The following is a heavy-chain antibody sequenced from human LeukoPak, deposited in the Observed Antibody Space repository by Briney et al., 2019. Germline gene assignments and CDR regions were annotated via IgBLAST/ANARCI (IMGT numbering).Heavy chain of an antibody. D-gene: IGHD2-21*02. CDR2: INPSGGST. CDR1: GYTFTSYY. J-gene: IGHJ3*02. CDR3: AREGRWHIVVVTAPSDAFDI. Sequence: ASVKVSCKASGYTFTSYYMHWVRQAPGQGLEWVGIINPSGGSTSYAQKFQGRVTVTRDTSTSTVYMELSSLRSEDTAVYYCAREGRWHIVVVTAPSDAFDIWGQGTMVTVSS. V-gene: IGHV1-46*01.